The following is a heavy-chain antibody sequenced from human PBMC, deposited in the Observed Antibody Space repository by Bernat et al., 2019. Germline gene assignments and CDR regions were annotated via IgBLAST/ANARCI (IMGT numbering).Heavy chain of an antibody. J-gene: IGHJ6*03. CDR3: ARARIDCSGGSCYPKNYYYYYYMDV. CDR1: GYTFTSYG. Sequence: QVQLVQSGAEVKNPGASVKVSCKASGYTFTSYGISWVRQAPGQGLEWMGWISAYNGNTNYAQKLQGRVTMTTDTSTSTAYMELRSLRSDDTAVYYCARARIDCSGGSCYPKNYYYYYYMDVWGKGTTVTVSS. V-gene: IGHV1-18*01. D-gene: IGHD2-15*01. CDR2: ISAYNGNT.